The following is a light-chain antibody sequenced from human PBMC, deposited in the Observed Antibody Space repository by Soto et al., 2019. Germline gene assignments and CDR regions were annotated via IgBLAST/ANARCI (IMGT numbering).Light chain of an antibody. V-gene: IGLV1-44*01. J-gene: IGLJ3*02. Sequence: QSALTQPPSLSGTPGQRVTISCSGSNSNIGRYSVNWYQHFPGTAPKILIYSDHERPSGVPDRFSGSKSGTSASLAISGLQSEDEAEYYCAAWDDNLNGPLFGGGTKLTVL. CDR2: SDH. CDR3: AAWDDNLNGPL. CDR1: NSNIGRYS.